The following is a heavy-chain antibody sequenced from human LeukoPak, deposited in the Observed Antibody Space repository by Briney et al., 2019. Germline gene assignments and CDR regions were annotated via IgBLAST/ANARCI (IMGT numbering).Heavy chain of an antibody. CDR1: GFTFSSYS. CDR3: ARESTQWGSSPSATDY. D-gene: IGHD1-26*01. Sequence: PGGSLRLSCAASGFTFSSYSMNWVRQAPGKGLEWVSSISSSSSYIYYADSVKGRFTISRDNAKNSLYLQMNSLRAEDTAVYYCARESTQWGSSPSATDYWGQGTLVTVSS. J-gene: IGHJ4*02. V-gene: IGHV3-21*01. CDR2: ISSSSSYI.